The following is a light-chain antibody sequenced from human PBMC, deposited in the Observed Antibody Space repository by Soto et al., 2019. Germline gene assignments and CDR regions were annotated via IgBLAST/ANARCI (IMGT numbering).Light chain of an antibody. CDR2: GAS. V-gene: IGKV3-15*01. J-gene: IGKJ4*01. CDR3: QQRNKWPPVT. Sequence: ELVLTQSPGTLSLSPGARATLSCRASQSVSSYLAWYQQKPGQAPGLLIYGASTRATGIPARFSGSVSGTEFILRISRLQSEDFSAYYCQQRNKWPPVTFGGGTKVEI. CDR1: QSVSSY.